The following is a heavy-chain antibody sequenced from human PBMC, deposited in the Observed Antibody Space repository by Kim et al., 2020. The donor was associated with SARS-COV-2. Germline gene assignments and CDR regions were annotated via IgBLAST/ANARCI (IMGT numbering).Heavy chain of an antibody. CDR1: GGSFSGYY. D-gene: IGHD5-18*01. CDR2: INHSGST. Sequence: SETLSLTCAVYGGSFSGYYWSWIRQPPGKGLEWIGEINHSGSTNYNPSLKSRVTISVDTSKNQFSLKLSSVTAADTAVYYCARGLRGGGTALVTYYYYY. V-gene: IGHV4-34*01. J-gene: IGHJ6*01. CDR3: ARGLRGGGTALVTYYYYY.